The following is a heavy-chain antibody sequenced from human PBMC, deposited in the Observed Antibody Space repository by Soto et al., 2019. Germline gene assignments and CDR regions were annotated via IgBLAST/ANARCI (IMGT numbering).Heavy chain of an antibody. Sequence: ASVKVSCKASGYSFINYDISWVRQAPGQGLEWMGWVSAYNGNTNYAQKFQGRVTMTTDTSTSTAYMELRSLRSDDTAVYFCARDFNCTRRCIDVFDIWGQGTMVTVSS. CDR2: VSAYNGNT. CDR3: ARDFNCTRRCIDVFDI. D-gene: IGHD2-8*01. CDR1: GYSFINYD. V-gene: IGHV1-18*01. J-gene: IGHJ3*02.